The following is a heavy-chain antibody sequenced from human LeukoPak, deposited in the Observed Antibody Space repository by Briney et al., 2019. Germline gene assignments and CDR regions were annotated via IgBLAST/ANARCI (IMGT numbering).Heavy chain of an antibody. CDR1: GFTFSNYW. CDR2: INSDARST. CDR3: ARDPYYYGSGSPRGYYMDV. V-gene: IGHV3-74*01. Sequence: GGSLRLSCAASGFTFSNYWMHWVRQAPGKGLVWVSRINSDARSTSYADSVKGRFTISRDNAKNSLYLQMNSLRTEDTAVYYCARDPYYYGSGSPRGYYMDVWGIGTTVTISS. J-gene: IGHJ6*03. D-gene: IGHD3-10*01.